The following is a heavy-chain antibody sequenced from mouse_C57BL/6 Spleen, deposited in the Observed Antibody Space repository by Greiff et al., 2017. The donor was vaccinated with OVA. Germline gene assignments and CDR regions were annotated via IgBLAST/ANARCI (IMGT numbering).Heavy chain of an antibody. CDR3: ARGPLTVNVDY. V-gene: IGHV5-17*01. J-gene: IGHJ2*01. CDR2: ISSGSSTI. D-gene: IGHD4-1*01. CDR1: GFTFSDYG. Sequence: EVKLVESGGGLVKPGGSLKLSCAASGFTFSDYGMHWVRQAPEKGLEWDAYISSGSSTIYYADTVKGRFTISRDNAKNTLFLQMTSLRSEDTAMYYCARGPLTVNVDYWGQGTTLTVSS.